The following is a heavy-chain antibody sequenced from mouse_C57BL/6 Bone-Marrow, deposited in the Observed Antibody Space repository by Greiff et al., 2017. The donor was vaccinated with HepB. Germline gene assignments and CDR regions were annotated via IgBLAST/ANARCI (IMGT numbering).Heavy chain of an antibody. V-gene: IGHV1-18*01. CDR2: INPNNGGT. CDR1: GYTFTDYN. J-gene: IGHJ2*01. Sequence: VQLKESGPELVKPGASVKIPCKASGYTFTDYNMDWVKQSHGKSLEWIGDINPNNGGTIYNQKFKGKATLTVDKSSSTAYMELRSLTSEDTAVYYCVVLYYFDYWGQGTTLTVSS. CDR3: VVLYYFDY.